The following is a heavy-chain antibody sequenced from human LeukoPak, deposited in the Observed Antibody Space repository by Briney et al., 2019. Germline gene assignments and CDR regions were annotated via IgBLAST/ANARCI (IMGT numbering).Heavy chain of an antibody. CDR1: GGSISSYY. CDR2: IYTSGST. V-gene: IGHV4-4*07. Sequence: SETLSLTCTVSGGSISSYYRSWIRQPAGKGLEWIGRIYTSGSTNYNPSLKSRVTISVDTSKNQFSLKLSSVTAADTAVYYCARVFIAARPMIAFDIWGQGTMVTVSS. D-gene: IGHD6-6*01. J-gene: IGHJ3*02. CDR3: ARVFIAARPMIAFDI.